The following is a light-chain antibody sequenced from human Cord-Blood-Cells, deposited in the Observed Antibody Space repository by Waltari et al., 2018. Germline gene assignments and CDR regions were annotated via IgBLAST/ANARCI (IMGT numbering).Light chain of an antibody. CDR2: RNN. J-gene: IGLJ1*01. CDR3: AAWDDSLSGYV. Sequence: QSVLTQPPSASGTPGHRLHISCSGSSYHIRSNYVYWYQQPPGTAPKLLIYRNNRRPSGVPDRFSGSKSGTSASLAISGLRSEDEADYYCAAWDDSLSGYVFGTGTKVTVL. V-gene: IGLV1-47*01. CDR1: SYHIRSNY.